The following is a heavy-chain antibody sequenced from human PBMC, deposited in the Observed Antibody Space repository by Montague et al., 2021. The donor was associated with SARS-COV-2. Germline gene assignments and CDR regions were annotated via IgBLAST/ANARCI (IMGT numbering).Heavy chain of an antibody. CDR2: IKQDGSEK. CDR1: GFTFSSYW. V-gene: IGHV3-7*01. D-gene: IGHD6-13*01. CDR3: ARVGSSSWYFDY. Sequence: SLRLSCAASGFTFSSYWMSWFRQAPGKGLEWVANIKQDGSEKYYVDSVKGRFTISRDNAKNSLYLQMNSLRAEDTAVYYCARVGSSSWYFDYWGQGTLVTVSS. J-gene: IGHJ4*02.